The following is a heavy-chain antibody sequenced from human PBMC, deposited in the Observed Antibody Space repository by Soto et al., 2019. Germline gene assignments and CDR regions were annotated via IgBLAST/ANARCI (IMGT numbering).Heavy chain of an antibody. CDR2: INPNSGGT. V-gene: IGHV1-2*04. Sequence: ASVKVSCKASGYTFTGYYMHWVRQAPGQGLEWMGWINPNSGGTNYAQKFQGWVTMTRDTSISTAYMELSRLRSDDTAVYYCARDIGYSYGYYYYGMDVWGQGTTVTVSS. J-gene: IGHJ6*02. CDR1: GYTFTGYY. D-gene: IGHD5-18*01. CDR3: ARDIGYSYGYYYYGMDV.